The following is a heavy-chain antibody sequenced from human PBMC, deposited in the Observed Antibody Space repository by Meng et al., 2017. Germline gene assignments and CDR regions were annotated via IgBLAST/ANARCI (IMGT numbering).Heavy chain of an antibody. V-gene: IGHV3-13*01. D-gene: IGHD1-7*01. CDR1: GFTFSTYG. J-gene: IGHJ2*01. Sequence: VQVVGVGGGLVPPGGSLRLSCAASGFTFSTYGMHWVCQVTGKGLEWVSAISIGGDTFYAGSVEGRFTISRENAKNSVYLQMNSLRDGDTAVYYCVRKIGGTTNFDLWGRGTLVTVSS. CDR2: ISIGGDT. CDR3: VRKIGGTTNFDL.